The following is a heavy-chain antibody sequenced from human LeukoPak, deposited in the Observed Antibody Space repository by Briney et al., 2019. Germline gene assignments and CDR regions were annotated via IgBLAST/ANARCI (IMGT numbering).Heavy chain of an antibody. CDR2: MNPNSGNT. CDR3: AGATKYMVRGVIISNWFDP. CDR1: GYTFTSYD. D-gene: IGHD3-10*01. Sequence: ASVTVSCKASGYTFTSYDINWVRQAPGQGLEWMGWMNPNSGNTGYAQKFQGRVTMTRNTSISTAYMELSSLRSEDTAVYYCAGATKYMVRGVIISNWFDPWGQGTLVTVSS. V-gene: IGHV1-8*01. J-gene: IGHJ5*02.